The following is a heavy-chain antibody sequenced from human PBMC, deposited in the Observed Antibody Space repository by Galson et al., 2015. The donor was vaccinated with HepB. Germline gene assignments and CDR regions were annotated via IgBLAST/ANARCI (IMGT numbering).Heavy chain of an antibody. D-gene: IGHD3-22*01. Sequence: SVKVSCKASGGTFSSYAISWVRQAPGQGLEWMGGIIPIFGTANYAQKFQGRVTITADESTSTAYMEVSSLRSEDTAVYYCARERPKYYYDSSGYYPDDAFDIWGQGTIVTVSS. V-gene: IGHV1-69*13. J-gene: IGHJ3*02. CDR2: IIPIFGTA. CDR3: ARERPKYYYDSSGYYPDDAFDI. CDR1: GGTFSSYA.